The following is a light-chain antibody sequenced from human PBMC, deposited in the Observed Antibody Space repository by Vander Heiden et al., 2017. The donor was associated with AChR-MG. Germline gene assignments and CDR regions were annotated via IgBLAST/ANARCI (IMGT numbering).Light chain of an antibody. CDR3: HIWDSSSDHVL. Sequence: SAVLPQPPSVSVAPGPTARITCGGNNIGSESVHWYQQKPGQAPRLVIFDDSDRAPGIPERISGSKTGNTATLTISRVEAGDEADYYCHIWDSSSDHVLFGGGTKLTAL. V-gene: IGLV3-21*02. CDR2: DDS. CDR1: NIGSES. J-gene: IGLJ2*01.